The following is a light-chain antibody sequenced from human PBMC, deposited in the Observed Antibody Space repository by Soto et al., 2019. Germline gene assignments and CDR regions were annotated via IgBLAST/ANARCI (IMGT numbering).Light chain of an antibody. V-gene: IGLV1-44*01. CDR3: AAWDDSPNGRVV. CDR2: SNN. Sequence: QAVVTQPPSASGTPGQRVTISCSGSSSNIGSNTVNWYQQLPGTAPKLLIYSNNQRPSGVPDRFSGSKSGTSASLAISGLQSEDEAGYYCAAWDDSPNGRVVFGGGTKLTVL. J-gene: IGLJ2*01. CDR1: SSNIGSNT.